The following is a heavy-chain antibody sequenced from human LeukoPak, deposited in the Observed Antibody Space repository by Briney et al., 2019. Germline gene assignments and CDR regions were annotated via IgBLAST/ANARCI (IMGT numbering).Heavy chain of an antibody. CDR3: VRVKGSYFDY. D-gene: IGHD2-15*01. V-gene: IGHV3-48*01. Sequence: VGSLRLSCAASGFPLSSYSINWVRQAPGKGLEWVSYISSSGSAIYYVDSVKGRFTVSRDNAKNSLFLQMNSPRAEDTAVYYCVRVKGSYFDYWGQGALVTVSS. CDR1: GFPLSSYS. CDR2: ISSSGSAI. J-gene: IGHJ4*02.